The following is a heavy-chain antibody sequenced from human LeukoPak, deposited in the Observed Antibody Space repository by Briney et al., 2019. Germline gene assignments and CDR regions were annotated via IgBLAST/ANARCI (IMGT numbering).Heavy chain of an antibody. CDR1: GDYY. V-gene: IGHV4-31*03. Sequence: SETLSLTCTVSGDYYWSWIRQHPGKGLEWIGYIYYSGSTYYNPSLKSRVTISVDTSKNQFSLKLSSVTAADTAVYYCARVPMTATGTYYFDYWAREPWSPSPQ. CDR2: IYYSGST. D-gene: IGHD1-1*01. CDR3: ARVPMTATGTYYFDY. J-gene: IGHJ4*02.